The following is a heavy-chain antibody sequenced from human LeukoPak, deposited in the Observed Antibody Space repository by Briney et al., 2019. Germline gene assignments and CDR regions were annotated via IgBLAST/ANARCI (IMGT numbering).Heavy chain of an antibody. CDR2: THYSGST. V-gene: IGHV4-59*08. CDR1: GGSISSYY. Sequence: SDTLSLTCTVSGGSISSYYWSWIRQPPGKGLEWIGYTHYSGSTSYNPSLKSRVTILLDTSKNQFSLKLSSVTAADTAVYYCARYSYDGSVYGYFFDYWGQGTLVTVSS. CDR3: ARYSYDGSVYGYFFDY. J-gene: IGHJ4*02. D-gene: IGHD3-22*01.